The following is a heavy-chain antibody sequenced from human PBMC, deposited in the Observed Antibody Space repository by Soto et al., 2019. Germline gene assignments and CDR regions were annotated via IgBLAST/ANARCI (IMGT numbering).Heavy chain of an antibody. J-gene: IGHJ4*02. Sequence: ASVKVSCKASAYTFTSYFISWVRQAPGQGLEWMGWISAYNGNTNYAQKLQGRVTMTTDTSTSTAYMELRSLGSDDTAVYYCARDRTWDLVVPGGYYFYYWGQGTLVTVSS. CDR3: ARDRTWDLVVPGGYYFYY. V-gene: IGHV1-18*01. CDR1: AYTFTSYF. D-gene: IGHD2-15*01. CDR2: ISAYNGNT.